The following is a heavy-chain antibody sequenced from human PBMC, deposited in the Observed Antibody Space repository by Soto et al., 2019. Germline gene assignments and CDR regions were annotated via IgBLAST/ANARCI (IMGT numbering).Heavy chain of an antibody. CDR3: AREVGYGDFSAALLD. J-gene: IGHJ4*02. CDR2: IITLFGTA. D-gene: IGHD4-17*01. CDR1: GGTFSSHS. Sequence: VQLMQSGAEVKQPGSSVKVSCKASGGTFSSHSINWVRQAPGQGLEWMGGIITLFGTANYAQNFQGRVTITADQSTITAYMELNSLRSDDTAVYYCAREVGYGDFSAALLDWCQGTLVTVSS. V-gene: IGHV1-69*01.